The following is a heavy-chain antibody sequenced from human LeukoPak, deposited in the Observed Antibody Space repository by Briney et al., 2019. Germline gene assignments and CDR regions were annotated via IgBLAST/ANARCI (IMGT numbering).Heavy chain of an antibody. Sequence: GGSLRLSCTASGFTFGDYAMSWVRQAPGKGLEWVGFIRSKAYGGTTEYAASVKGRFTISRDDSKSIAYLQMNSLKTEDTAVYYCTLGPGPYYFDYWGQGTLVTVSS. CDR2: IRSKAYGGTT. V-gene: IGHV3-49*04. CDR3: TLGPGPYYFDY. D-gene: IGHD3-16*01. J-gene: IGHJ4*02. CDR1: GFTFGDYA.